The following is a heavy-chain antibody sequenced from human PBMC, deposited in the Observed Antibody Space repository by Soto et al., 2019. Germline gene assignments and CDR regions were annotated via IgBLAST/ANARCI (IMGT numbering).Heavy chain of an antibody. Sequence: PGGSLRLSCAASGFAFSGYGMHWVRQAPGRGLEWVAVISYEGSNECYTDSVKGRFTISRDNSKNTLYLQMNSLRAEDTAVYYCAKGARYYYDSSGPTTPFDYWGQGTLVTVSS. CDR1: GFAFSGYG. CDR3: AKGARYYYDSSGPTTPFDY. J-gene: IGHJ4*02. D-gene: IGHD3-22*01. V-gene: IGHV3-30*18. CDR2: ISYEGSNE.